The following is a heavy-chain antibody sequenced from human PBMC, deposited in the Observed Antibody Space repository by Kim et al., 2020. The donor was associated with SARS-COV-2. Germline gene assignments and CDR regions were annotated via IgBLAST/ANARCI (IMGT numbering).Heavy chain of an antibody. CDR2: INSDGGTT. CDR3: ASRRYTGTYYYFYY. J-gene: IGHJ4*02. V-gene: IGHV3-74*01. Sequence: GGSLRLSCAASGFTFSSYWMHWVRQAPGKGLVWVSRINSDGGTTSYADSVKGRFTISRDNAKSTLYLQMNSLRAEDTAVYYFASRRYTGTYYYFYYWGQGPLVTVSS. CDR1: GFTFSSYW. D-gene: IGHD1-26*01.